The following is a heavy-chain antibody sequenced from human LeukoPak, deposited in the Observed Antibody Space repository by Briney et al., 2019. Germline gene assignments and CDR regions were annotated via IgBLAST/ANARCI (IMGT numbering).Heavy chain of an antibody. J-gene: IGHJ5*02. V-gene: IGHV3-30*03. CDR2: ISYDGSNK. Sequence: GGSLRLSCAASGFTFSSYGMHWVRQAPGKGLEWVAVISYDGSNKYYADSVKGRFTISRDNSKNTLYLQMNSLRAEDTAVYYCARAGNFAPYNWFDPWGQGTLVTVSS. D-gene: IGHD4-23*01. CDR1: GFTFSSYG. CDR3: ARAGNFAPYNWFDP.